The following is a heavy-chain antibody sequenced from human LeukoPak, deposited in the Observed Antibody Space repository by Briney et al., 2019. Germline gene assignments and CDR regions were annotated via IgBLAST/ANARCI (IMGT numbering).Heavy chain of an antibody. V-gene: IGHV3-30*03. CDR2: ISYDGSNK. J-gene: IGHJ4*02. Sequence: GGSLRLSCAASGFTFSSYGMHWVRQAPGKGLEWVAVISYDGSNKYYADSVKGRFTISRDNSKNTLYLQMNSLRAEDTAVYYCARDNWNDVGDYWGQGTLVTVSS. D-gene: IGHD1-1*01. CDR1: GFTFSSYG. CDR3: ARDNWNDVGDY.